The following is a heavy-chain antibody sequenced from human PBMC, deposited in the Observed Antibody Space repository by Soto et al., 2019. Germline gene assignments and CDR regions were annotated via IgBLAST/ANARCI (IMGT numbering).Heavy chain of an antibody. J-gene: IGHJ4*02. CDR3: AKGRQDYLLYPLGH. D-gene: IGHD3-3*01. CDR1: GFTFSNYG. V-gene: IGHV3-30*18. Sequence: GSLRLSCAASGFTFSNYGLHWVRQAPGKGLEWVALISYDGTNTYYVDSVKGRFTISRDSSKNTLYLQMNSLRAEDTAVYYCAKGRQDYLLYPLGHWGQGTLVTVSS. CDR2: ISYDGTNT.